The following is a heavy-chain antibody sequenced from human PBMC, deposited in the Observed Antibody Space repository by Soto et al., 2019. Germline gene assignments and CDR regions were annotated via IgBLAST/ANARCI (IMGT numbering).Heavy chain of an antibody. CDR1: GGTFSSYA. CDR2: IIPIFGTA. V-gene: IGHV1-69*13. CDR3: ARDPRRTPVVTPHYYYSGMDV. Sequence: GASVKVSCKASGGTFSSYAISWVRQAPGQGLEWMGGIIPIFGTANYAQKFQGRVTITADESTSTAYMELSSLRSEDTAVYYCARDPRRTPVVTPHYYYSGMDVWGKGPRVTVPS. J-gene: IGHJ6*04. D-gene: IGHD2-21*02.